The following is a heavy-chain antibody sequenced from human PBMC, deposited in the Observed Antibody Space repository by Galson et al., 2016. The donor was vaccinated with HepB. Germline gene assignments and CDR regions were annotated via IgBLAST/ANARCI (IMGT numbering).Heavy chain of an antibody. CDR3: ARKGKVYYYSGMDV. Sequence: SETLSLTCAVYTGSVTGYYWSWIRQPPGKGLEWIGEVNHSGSTSNNPSLKSRVTISVDTSKNQFSLKLTSVTAAATAVYYCARKGKVYYYSGMDVWGQGTTVTVSS. V-gene: IGHV4-34*01. J-gene: IGHJ6*02. CDR1: TGSVTGYY. D-gene: IGHD1-14*01. CDR2: VNHSGST.